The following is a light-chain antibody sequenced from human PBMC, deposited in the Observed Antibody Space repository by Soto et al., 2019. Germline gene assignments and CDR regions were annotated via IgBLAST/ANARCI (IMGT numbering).Light chain of an antibody. Sequence: QSALTQPPSASGSPGQSVTISCTGTSSDVGGYNYVSWYQQHPGKAPKLMIYEVSKRPSGVPDRFSGSKSGNTASLTVSGLQADDEDDYYCSSYAGSNNVVFVGGTQLTVL. CDR1: SSDVGGYNY. CDR3: SSYAGSNNVV. J-gene: IGLJ2*01. V-gene: IGLV2-8*01. CDR2: EVS.